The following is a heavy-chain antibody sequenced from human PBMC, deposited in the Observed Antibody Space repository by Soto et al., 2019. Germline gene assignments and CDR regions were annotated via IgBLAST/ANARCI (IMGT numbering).Heavy chain of an antibody. CDR1: GYTFTNYY. Sequence: QVKLVQSGTEVKRPGASVKISCKASGYTFTNYYMHWVRQAPGQDLEWMGVINPGSGTTTYAQRFQGRVTMTSDTSTSTVYVEATSLRSEDTAQYYSAREFVTYYGMDVWGQGTTVSVSS. D-gene: IGHD3-16*01. CDR3: AREFVTYYGMDV. V-gene: IGHV1-46*01. CDR2: INPGSGTT. J-gene: IGHJ6*01.